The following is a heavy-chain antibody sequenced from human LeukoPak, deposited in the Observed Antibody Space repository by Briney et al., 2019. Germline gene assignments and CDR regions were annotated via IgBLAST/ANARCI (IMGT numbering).Heavy chain of an antibody. V-gene: IGHV3-53*01. J-gene: IGHJ4*02. CDR2: IYSGGST. Sequence: PGGSLKLSCAASGFTVSSDYISWVRQAPGKGLEWVSVIYSGGSTNYADSVRARFTISRDNSKNTVYLQMKSLRVEDTAVYYCARATLDNWGQGTLVTVSS. CDR1: GFTVSSDY. CDR3: ARATLDN.